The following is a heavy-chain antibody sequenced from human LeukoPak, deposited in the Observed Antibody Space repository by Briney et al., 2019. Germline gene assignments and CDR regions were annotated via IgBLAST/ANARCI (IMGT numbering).Heavy chain of an antibody. V-gene: IGHV3-74*01. CDR1: GFTFGDYA. D-gene: IGHD3-10*01. CDR3: ARVASGTYQKDY. CDR2: INTDGSTT. Sequence: GGSLRLSCTTSGFTFGDYAMSWFRQAPGKGLVWVSRINTDGSTTSYADSVEGRFTISRDNAKNTLYLQMNSLRAEDTAVYYCARVASGTYQKDYWGQGTLVSVSS. J-gene: IGHJ4*02.